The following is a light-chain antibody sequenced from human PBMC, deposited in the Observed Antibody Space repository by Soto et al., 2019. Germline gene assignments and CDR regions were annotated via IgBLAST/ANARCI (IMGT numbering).Light chain of an antibody. Sequence: PGARVPLSCRASQSVSSSYLTWYQQKPGQAPRLLIYGASNRATGIPDRFSGSGSGTDFTLTISRLEPEDFAVYYCQQYGSSGTFGQGTKVDIK. CDR2: GAS. J-gene: IGKJ1*01. V-gene: IGKV3-20*01. CDR1: QSVSSSY. CDR3: QQYGSSGT.